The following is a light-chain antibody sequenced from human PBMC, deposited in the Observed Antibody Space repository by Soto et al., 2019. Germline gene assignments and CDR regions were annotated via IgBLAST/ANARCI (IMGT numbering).Light chain of an antibody. Sequence: DIQMTQSPSTLSASVGDRVTITCRASQSISSWLAWYQQKPGKAPKLLIYKASSLESGVPSRLSGSGSGTESNLTFIGRQPDDFAPNYGQQYNSYHTFGQGTKLRSN. V-gene: IGKV1-5*03. J-gene: IGKJ2*01. CDR3: QQYNSYHT. CDR1: QSISSW. CDR2: KAS.